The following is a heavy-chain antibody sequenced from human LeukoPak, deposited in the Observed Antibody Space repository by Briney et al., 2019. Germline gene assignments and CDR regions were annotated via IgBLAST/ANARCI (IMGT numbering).Heavy chain of an antibody. Sequence: ASVKVSCKASGYTFTSYYMHWVRQAPGQGLEWMGWINPNSGGTNYAQKFQGRVTMTRDTSISTAYMELSRLRSDDTAVYYCARDPSGPARSGYYFGDNWFDPWGQGTLVTVSS. CDR1: GYTFTSYY. CDR3: ARDPSGPARSGYYFGDNWFDP. V-gene: IGHV1-2*02. D-gene: IGHD3-22*01. CDR2: INPNSGGT. J-gene: IGHJ5*02.